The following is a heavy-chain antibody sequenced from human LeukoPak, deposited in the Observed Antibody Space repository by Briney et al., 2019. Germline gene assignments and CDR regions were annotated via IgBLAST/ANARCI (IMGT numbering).Heavy chain of an antibody. D-gene: IGHD3-22*01. CDR2: ITPIFGTA. J-gene: IGHJ4*02. CDR1: GGTFISYA. CDR3: ARVSKMYYYDSSGYHFDY. Sequence: SAKVSCKASGGTFISYAISWVRQAPGQGLEWMGGITPIFGTANYAQKFQGRVTITADESTSTAYMELSSLRSEDTAVYYCARVSKMYYYDSSGYHFDYWGQGTLVTVSS. V-gene: IGHV1-69*13.